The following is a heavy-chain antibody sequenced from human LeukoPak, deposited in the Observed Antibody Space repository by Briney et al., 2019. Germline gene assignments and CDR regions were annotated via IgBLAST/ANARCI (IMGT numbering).Heavy chain of an antibody. D-gene: IGHD6-6*01. Sequence: SETLSLTCAVYGGSFSGYYWSWIRQPAGKGLEWIGEINHSGSTNYNPSLKSRVTISVDTSKNQFSLKLSSVTAADTAVYYCARGFCKMAARCHWRWFDPWGQGTLVTVSS. CDR3: ARGFCKMAARCHWRWFDP. J-gene: IGHJ5*02. V-gene: IGHV4-34*01. CDR1: GGSFSGYY. CDR2: INHSGST.